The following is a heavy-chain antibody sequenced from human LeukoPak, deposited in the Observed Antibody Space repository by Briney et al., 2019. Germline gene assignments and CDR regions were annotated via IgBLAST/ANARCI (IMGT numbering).Heavy chain of an antibody. D-gene: IGHD1-26*01. CDR1: GGSISSYY. CDR2: ISYSGPT. Sequence: SETLSLTCTVSGGSISSYYWSWIRQPPGKGLEWIGYISYSGPTNYNPSLKSRVTISVDTSKNQFSLKLSSVTAADTAVYYCARHSGTYHFDYWGQGTLVTVSS. J-gene: IGHJ4*02. V-gene: IGHV4-59*08. CDR3: ARHSGTYHFDY.